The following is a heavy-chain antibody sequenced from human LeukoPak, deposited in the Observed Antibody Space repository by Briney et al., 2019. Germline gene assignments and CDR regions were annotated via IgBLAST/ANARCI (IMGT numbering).Heavy chain of an antibody. D-gene: IGHD3-22*01. CDR2: INHSGST. Sequence: KPSETLSLTCAVYGGSFRGYYWSWIRQPPGKGLEWIVEINHSGSTNYNPSLKSRVTISVDTSKNQFSLKLSSVTAADTAVYYCARANYYDSSGYSYWGQGTLVTVSS. V-gene: IGHV4-34*01. J-gene: IGHJ4*02. CDR1: GGSFRGYY. CDR3: ARANYYDSSGYSY.